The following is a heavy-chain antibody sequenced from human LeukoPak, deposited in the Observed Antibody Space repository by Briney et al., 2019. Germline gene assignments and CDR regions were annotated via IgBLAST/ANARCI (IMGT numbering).Heavy chain of an antibody. Sequence: ASVKVSCKVSGYTFTAYYMHWVRQAPGQGLEWMGWINPNSGGTNYAQKFHGRVTMTRDTSISTAYMELSRLRSDDTAVYYCARGEITSGGVIVVFDYWGQGTLVTVSS. CDR2: INPNSGGT. CDR3: ARGEITSGGVIVVFDY. D-gene: IGHD3-16*02. CDR1: GYTFTAYY. V-gene: IGHV1-2*02. J-gene: IGHJ4*02.